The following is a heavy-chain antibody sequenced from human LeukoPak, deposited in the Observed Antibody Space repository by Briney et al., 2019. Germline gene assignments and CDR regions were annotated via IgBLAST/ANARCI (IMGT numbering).Heavy chain of an antibody. J-gene: IGHJ4*02. D-gene: IGHD1-26*01. V-gene: IGHV3-23*01. Sequence: GGSLRLSCAASGFTFSSYAMAWVRQAPGKGLEWVSAISDSGANTFYADSVRGRFTVSRDNSKNTLYLQMNSLRAEDTAVYYCAKDTGSFDYWGQGTLVTVSS. CDR1: GFTFSSYA. CDR2: ISDSGANT. CDR3: AKDTGSFDY.